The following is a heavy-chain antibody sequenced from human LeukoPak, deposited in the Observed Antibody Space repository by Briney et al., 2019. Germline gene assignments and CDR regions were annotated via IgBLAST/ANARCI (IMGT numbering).Heavy chain of an antibody. Sequence: ASETLSLTCSVSGYSISSCFYWGWIRQPPGKGLGWIGSIFHSGSTYYNPFLKSRVTISVDTSKNHFSLKLSSVTAADTALYYCARANYYDTISYSRGAFDIWGQGTMVTVSS. CDR2: IFHSGST. D-gene: IGHD3-22*01. CDR3: ARANYYDTISYSRGAFDI. J-gene: IGHJ3*02. V-gene: IGHV4-38-2*02. CDR1: GYSISSCFY.